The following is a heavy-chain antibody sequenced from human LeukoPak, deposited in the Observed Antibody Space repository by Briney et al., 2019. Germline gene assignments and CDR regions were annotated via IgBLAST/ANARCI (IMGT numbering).Heavy chain of an antibody. J-gene: IGHJ4*02. CDR1: GFTFSSYA. D-gene: IGHD2-2*01. V-gene: IGHV3-30*01. CDR3: ARGYCSSIECYIDN. CDR2: ISFDVRNK. Sequence: GGSLRLFCLASGFTFSSYAIHWVRQAPGKGLEWVAVISFDVRNKYYADSVKGRFTISRDNSKNTLYLQMNSLRTEDTAVYYCARGYCSSIECYIDNWGQGTLVTVPS.